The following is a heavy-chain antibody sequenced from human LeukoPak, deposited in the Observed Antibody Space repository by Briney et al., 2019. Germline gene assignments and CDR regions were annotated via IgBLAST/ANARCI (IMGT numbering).Heavy chain of an antibody. CDR3: ASQGAVVTPNYFDY. J-gene: IGHJ4*02. CDR2: IYYSGST. V-gene: IGHV4-39*01. Sequence: PSETLSLTCTVSGGSISSSSYYWGWIRQPPGKGLEWIGSIYYSGSTYYNPSLKSRVTISVDTSKNQFSLKLSSVTAADTAVYYCASQGAVVTPNYFDYWGQGTLVTVSS. CDR1: GGSISSSSYY. D-gene: IGHD4-23*01.